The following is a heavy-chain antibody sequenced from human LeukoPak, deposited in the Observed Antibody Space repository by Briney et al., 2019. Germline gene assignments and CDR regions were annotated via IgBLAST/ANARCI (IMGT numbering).Heavy chain of an antibody. CDR2: IYYSGTT. D-gene: IGHD2-15*01. CDR3: ARRGSGSRGDFDY. CDR1: GGSISASSYY. J-gene: IGHJ4*02. V-gene: IGHV4-39*01. Sequence: SETLSLTCTVSGGSISASSYYWGWIRQPPGKGLEWIGTIYYSGTTCYNPSLKSRVTISVDTSKNQFSLKLSSVTAADTAVYYCARRGSGSRGDFDYWGQGTLVTVSS.